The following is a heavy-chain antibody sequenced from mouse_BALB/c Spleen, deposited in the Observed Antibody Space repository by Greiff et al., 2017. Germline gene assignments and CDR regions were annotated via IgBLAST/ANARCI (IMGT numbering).Heavy chain of an antibody. CDR2: INPSTGYT. V-gene: IGHV1-7*01. CDR3: ARYYGKRAWFAY. D-gene: IGHD2-1*01. J-gene: IGHJ3*01. CDR1: GYTFTSYW. Sequence: QVHVKQSGAELAKPGASVKMSCKASGYTFTSYWMHWVKQRPGQGLEWIGYINPSTGYTEYNQKFKDKATLTADKSSSTAYMQLSSLTSEDSAVYYCARYYGKRAWFAYWGQGTLVTVSA.